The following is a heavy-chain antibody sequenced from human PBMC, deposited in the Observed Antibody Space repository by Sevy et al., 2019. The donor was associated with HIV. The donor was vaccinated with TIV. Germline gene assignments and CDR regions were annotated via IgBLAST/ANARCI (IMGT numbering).Heavy chain of an antibody. V-gene: IGHV5-51*01. D-gene: IGHD2-21*01. Sequence: GESLKISCKGSGYSFTSYWIGWVRQMPGKGLEWMGIIYPGDSDTRYSPSFQGQVTISADKSISTAYLQWSSLKASDTAMYYCARDAGMAISQDAFDIWGQGTMVTVSS. J-gene: IGHJ3*02. CDR1: GYSFTSYW. CDR3: ARDAGMAISQDAFDI. CDR2: IYPGDSDT.